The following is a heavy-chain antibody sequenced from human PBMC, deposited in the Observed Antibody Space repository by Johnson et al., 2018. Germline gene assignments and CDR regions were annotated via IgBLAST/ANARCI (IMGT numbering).Heavy chain of an antibody. D-gene: IGHD1-26*01. CDR3: AKDPYRGSHGRYYDYDMDV. J-gene: IGHJ6*02. V-gene: IGHV3-48*02. CDR1: GFAFSSST. CDR2: ITRSGYTT. Sequence: VQLVESGGGLVQPGGSLRLSCAASGFAFSSSTMNWVRQAPGRGLEWVSYITRSGYTTKYADSVKGRLPISRDNGRKSLSLQMNSLRDEDTAVYYCAKDPYRGSHGRYYDYDMDVWGQGTTVTVSS.